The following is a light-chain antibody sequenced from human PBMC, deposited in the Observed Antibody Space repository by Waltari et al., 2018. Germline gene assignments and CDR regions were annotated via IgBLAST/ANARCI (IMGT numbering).Light chain of an antibody. J-gene: IGKJ5*01. CDR2: GAS. CDR3: QQYGNSPIT. Sequence: EIVLTQSPDTLSLSPGERATLSCTASQSGNNNYLAWYQQRPGQAPRVLFYGASSRATGIPDRFSGSGSGTDFSLTISRLEPEDFGVYHCQQYGNSPITFGQGTRLEIK. CDR1: QSGNNNY. V-gene: IGKV3-20*01.